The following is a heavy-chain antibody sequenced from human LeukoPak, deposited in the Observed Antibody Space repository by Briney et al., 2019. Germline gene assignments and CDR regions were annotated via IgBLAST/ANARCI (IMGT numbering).Heavy chain of an antibody. J-gene: IGHJ4*02. CDR1: GGSISSSSYY. V-gene: IGHV4-39*07. Sequence: PSETLSLTCTVSGGSISSSSYYWGWIRQPPGKGLEWIGSIYYSGNTYYSPSLKSRVTISVDKSKNQFSLRLTSVTAADTAVYYCARSPTKRVPEDYWGQGTLVTVSS. CDR3: ARSPTKRVPEDY. CDR2: IYYSGNT. D-gene: IGHD2-2*01.